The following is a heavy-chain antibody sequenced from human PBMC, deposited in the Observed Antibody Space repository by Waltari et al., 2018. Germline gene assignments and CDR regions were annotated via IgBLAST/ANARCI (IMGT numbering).Heavy chain of an antibody. Sequence: TTYADFVKGRFTISRDNVKTTLYLEMNSLRVEDTAIYYCAKDYDFWSANWFDPWGQGTQVTVSS. CDR3: AKDYDFWSANWFDP. J-gene: IGHJ5*02. CDR2: T. D-gene: IGHD3-3*01. V-gene: IGHV3-23*01.